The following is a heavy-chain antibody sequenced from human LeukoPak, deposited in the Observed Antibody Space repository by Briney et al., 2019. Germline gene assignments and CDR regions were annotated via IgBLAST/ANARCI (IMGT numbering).Heavy chain of an antibody. D-gene: IGHD4-17*01. CDR2: ISPGGNTI. V-gene: IGHV3-48*04. CDR1: GFIFRSHG. CDR3: TRVRGPTVTTMYFDY. J-gene: IGHJ4*02. Sequence: GGSLRLSCAGSGFIFRSHGMIWVRQAPGRGLEWVSYISPGGNTIYYADSMKGRFTVSRDDAKNSLSLHMNSLRAEDTAVYYCTRVRGPTVTTMYFDYWGQGTLVTVSS.